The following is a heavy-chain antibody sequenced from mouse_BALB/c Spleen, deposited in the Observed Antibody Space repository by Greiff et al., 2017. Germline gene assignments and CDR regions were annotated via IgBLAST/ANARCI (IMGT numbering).Heavy chain of an antibody. CDR3: ASQYSGSSYDAMDY. J-gene: IGHJ4*01. CDR1: GFSLTSYG. D-gene: IGHD1-1*01. Sequence: VQVVESGPGLVAPSQSLSITCTVSGFSLTSYGVHWVRQPPGKGLEWLGVIWAGGSTNYNSALMSRLSISKDNSKSQVFLKMNSLQTDDTAMYYSASQYSGSSYDAMDYWGQGTSVTVSS. CDR2: IWAGGST. V-gene: IGHV2-9*02.